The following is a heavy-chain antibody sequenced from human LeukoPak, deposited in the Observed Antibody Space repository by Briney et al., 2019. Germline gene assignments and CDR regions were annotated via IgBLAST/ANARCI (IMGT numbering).Heavy chain of an antibody. Sequence: SETLSLTCTVSVGSISSSSYYWGWVRQPPGKGLEWIGSIYYSGSTYYNPSLKSRVTISVDSSQNQFSMKLSSVTAADTAVYYCAREKLELQFSWGQGTLVTVSS. CDR2: IYYSGST. V-gene: IGHV4-39*07. D-gene: IGHD1-7*01. CDR1: VGSISSSSYY. CDR3: AREKLELQFS. J-gene: IGHJ4*02.